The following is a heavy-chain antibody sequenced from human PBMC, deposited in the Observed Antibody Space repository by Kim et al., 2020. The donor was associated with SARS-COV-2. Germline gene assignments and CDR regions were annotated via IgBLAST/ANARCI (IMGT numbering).Heavy chain of an antibody. V-gene: IGHV3-33*01. CDR3: ARVPSSGSWYYFDY. D-gene: IGHD6-13*01. CDR1: GFTFSTYG. CDR2: IWYDGSNK. J-gene: IGHJ4*02. Sequence: GGSLRLSCAASGFTFSTYGMHWVRQAPGKGLEWVAVIWYDGSNKYYADSVKGRFTVSRDNSKNTLYLQMNSLRAEDRAVYYCARVPSSGSWYYFDYWGQGTLVTVSS.